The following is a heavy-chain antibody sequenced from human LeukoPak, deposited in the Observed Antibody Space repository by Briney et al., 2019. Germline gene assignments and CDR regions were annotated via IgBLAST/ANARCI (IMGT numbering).Heavy chain of an antibody. J-gene: IGHJ5*02. Sequence: ASVKVSCKASGYTFTGYYMHWVRQAPGQGLEWMGWINPNSGGTNYAQKFQGRVTMTRDTSISTAYMELSRLRSDDTAVYYCARVTWEPASDGDDPWGQGTLVTVSS. CDR2: INPNSGGT. CDR1: GYTFTGYY. D-gene: IGHD1-26*01. V-gene: IGHV1-2*02. CDR3: ARVTWEPASDGDDP.